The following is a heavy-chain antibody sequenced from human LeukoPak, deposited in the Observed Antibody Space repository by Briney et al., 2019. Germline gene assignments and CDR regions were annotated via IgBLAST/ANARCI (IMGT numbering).Heavy chain of an antibody. V-gene: IGHV1-18*01. CDR1: GYTFTSYG. CDR3: ARDGHRRYHYDSSGREDAFDI. D-gene: IGHD3-22*01. CDR2: ISTHNGNT. J-gene: IGHJ3*02. Sequence: GASVKVSCKASGYTFTSYGISWVRQAPGQGLEWMGWISTHNGNTHSAQKFQGRVTMTTETSTSTAYMELRSLRSDDTAVYYCARDGHRRYHYDSSGREDAFDIWGQGTMVSVSS.